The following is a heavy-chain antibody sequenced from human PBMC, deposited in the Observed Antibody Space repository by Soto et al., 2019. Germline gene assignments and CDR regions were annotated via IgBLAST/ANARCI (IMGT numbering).Heavy chain of an antibody. J-gene: IGHJ4*02. D-gene: IGHD3-16*01. Sequence: GASGKVSCKTSAGTFSTFGISWVRQAPGQGLEWMGGIIPFFGTAEYSQKFEDRITITADESTNTVYMDLRSLTSEDTAIYYCARTAPMDAGDKYYYDFWGQGALVTVSS. CDR1: AGTFSTFG. CDR2: IIPFFGTA. V-gene: IGHV1-69*13. CDR3: ARTAPMDAGDKYYYDF.